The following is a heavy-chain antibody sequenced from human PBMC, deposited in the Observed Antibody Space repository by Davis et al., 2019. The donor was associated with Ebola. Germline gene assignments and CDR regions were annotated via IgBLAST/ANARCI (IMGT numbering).Heavy chain of an antibody. D-gene: IGHD6-13*01. Sequence: AASVKVSCKASGYTFTSYDINWVRQATGQGLVWMGWMNPNSGNTGYAQKFQGRVTMTRDTSTSTAYMELSGLRSEDTAVYYCARANWATVGTRWFDPWGQGTLVTVSS. CDR1: GYTFTSYD. J-gene: IGHJ5*02. CDR2: MNPNSGNT. V-gene: IGHV1-8*01. CDR3: ARANWATVGTRWFDP.